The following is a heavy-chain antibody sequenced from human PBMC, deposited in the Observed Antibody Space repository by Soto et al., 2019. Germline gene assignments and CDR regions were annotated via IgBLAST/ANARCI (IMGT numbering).Heavy chain of an antibody. CDR1: GFTFSSYG. V-gene: IGHV3-33*01. Sequence: GGSLRLSCAASGFTFSSYGMHWVRQAPGKGLEWVAVIWYDGSNKYYADSVKGRFTISRDNSKNTLYLQMNSLRAEDTAVYYCAREGGYYDSSGYYYPLDYWGQGTLVTVSS. CDR2: IWYDGSNK. J-gene: IGHJ4*02. D-gene: IGHD3-22*01. CDR3: AREGGYYDSSGYYYPLDY.